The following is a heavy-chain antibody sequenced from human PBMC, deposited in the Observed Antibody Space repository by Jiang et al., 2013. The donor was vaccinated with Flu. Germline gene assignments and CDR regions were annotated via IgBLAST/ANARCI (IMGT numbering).Heavy chain of an antibody. J-gene: IGHJ4*02. CDR3: ARVIRDGSSYSTDF. CDR1: GFTFNSYW. Sequence: QLVESGGALVQPGGSLRLSCAASGFTFNSYWMHWVRQAPGKGLVWVSRINSDGSRTNYADSVKGRFTISRDNAKSTLSLQMNSLRAEDTAVYYCARVIRDGSSYSTDFWGQGTLVTVSS. V-gene: IGHV3-74*01. CDR2: INSDGSRT. D-gene: IGHD3-22*01.